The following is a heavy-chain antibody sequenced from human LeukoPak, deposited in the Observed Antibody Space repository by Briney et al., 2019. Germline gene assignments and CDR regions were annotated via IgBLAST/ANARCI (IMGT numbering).Heavy chain of an antibody. CDR1: GGSISSYY. CDR3: ATSIAVAGTSNWFDP. V-gene: IGHV4-59*08. CDR2: IYYSGST. D-gene: IGHD6-19*01. Sequence: PSETLSLTCTVSGGSISSYYWSWIRQPPGKGLEWIGYIYYSGSTNYNPSLKSRVTIPVDTSKNQFSLKLSSVTAADTAVYYCATSIAVAGTSNWFDPWGQGTLVTVSS. J-gene: IGHJ5*02.